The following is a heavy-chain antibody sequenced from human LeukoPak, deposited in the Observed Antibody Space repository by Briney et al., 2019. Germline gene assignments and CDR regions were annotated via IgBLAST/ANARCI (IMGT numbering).Heavy chain of an antibody. CDR1: GFTVSSNY. Sequence: QTGGSLRLSCAASGFTVSSNYMSWVRQAPGKGLEWVSVIYSGGSTYYSDSVKGRFTISRDNSKNTLYPQMSSLRAEDTALYFCVRDGDDFNFDYWGQGSLLTVSS. D-gene: IGHD5-24*01. CDR2: IYSGGST. V-gene: IGHV3-66*01. CDR3: VRDGDDFNFDY. J-gene: IGHJ4*02.